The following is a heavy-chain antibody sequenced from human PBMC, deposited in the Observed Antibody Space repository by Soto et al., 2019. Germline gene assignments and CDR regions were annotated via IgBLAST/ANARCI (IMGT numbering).Heavy chain of an antibody. CDR1: GFTFSSYG. V-gene: IGHV3-30*18. J-gene: IGHJ4*02. CDR2: ISYDGSNK. CDR3: AKAEQRTYYDFWSGYSYYFDY. Sequence: GGSLRLSCAASGFTFSSYGMHWVRQAPGKGLEWVAVISYDGSNKYYADSVKGRFTISSDNSKNTLYLQMNSLRAEDTAVYYCAKAEQRTYYDFWSGYSYYFDYWGQGTLVTVSS. D-gene: IGHD3-3*01.